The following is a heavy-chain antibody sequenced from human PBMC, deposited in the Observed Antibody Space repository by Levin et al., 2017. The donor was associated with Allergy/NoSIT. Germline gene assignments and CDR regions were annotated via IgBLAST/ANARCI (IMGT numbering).Heavy chain of an antibody. D-gene: IGHD5-12*01. CDR3: AKGYSGYAFRWFDP. CDR1: GFTFSSYA. J-gene: IGHJ5*02. V-gene: IGHV3-23*01. Sequence: ETLSLTCAASGFTFSSYAMSWVRQAPGKGLEWVSAISGSGGSTYYADSVKGRFTISRDNSKNTLYLQMNSLRAEDTAVYYCAKGYSGYAFRWFDPWGQGTLVTVSS. CDR2: ISGSGGST.